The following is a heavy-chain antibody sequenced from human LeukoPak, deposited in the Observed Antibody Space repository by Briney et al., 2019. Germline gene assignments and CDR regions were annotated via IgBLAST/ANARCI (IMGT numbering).Heavy chain of an antibody. V-gene: IGHV1-69*13. Sequence: ASVKVSCKASGGTFSSYAISRVRQAPGQGLEWMGGIIPIFGTANYAQKFQGRVTITADESTSTAYMELSSLRSEDTAVYYCARVRVAVAGTGWFDPWGQGTLVTVSS. CDR3: ARVRVAVAGTGWFDP. J-gene: IGHJ5*02. D-gene: IGHD6-19*01. CDR2: IIPIFGTA. CDR1: GGTFSSYA.